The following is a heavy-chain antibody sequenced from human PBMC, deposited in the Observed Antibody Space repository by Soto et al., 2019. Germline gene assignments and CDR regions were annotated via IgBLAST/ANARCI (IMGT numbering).Heavy chain of an antibody. D-gene: IGHD3-10*01. CDR3: VRGGHGSGSYLGSY. CDR1: GFTFTTYW. CDR2: IRQDGGAQ. J-gene: IGHJ4*02. V-gene: IGHV3-7*03. Sequence: EVQLVESGGGLAQPGGSLRLSCVASGFTFTTYWMSWVRQAPGKGLEWVANIRQDGGAQYYVDSVKGRFTISRDNAKNSVYLQMDRLRDGGRAVYYCVRGGHGSGSYLGSYWGQGILVTVSS.